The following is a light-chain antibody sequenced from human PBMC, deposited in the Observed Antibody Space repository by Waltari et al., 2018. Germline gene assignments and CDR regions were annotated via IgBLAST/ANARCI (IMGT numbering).Light chain of an antibody. CDR2: EVT. V-gene: IGLV2-14*01. J-gene: IGLJ2*01. Sequence: QSALTQPASVSGSPGQSITISCTGTRIDSNYVSWYQQHPSKAPQILIYEVTDRPSGVSNRFPGSKSGNTASLTISGLQAEDEADYYCSSWTDSDALKLLFGGGTKLTVL. CDR3: SSWTDSDALKLL. CDR1: RIDSNY.